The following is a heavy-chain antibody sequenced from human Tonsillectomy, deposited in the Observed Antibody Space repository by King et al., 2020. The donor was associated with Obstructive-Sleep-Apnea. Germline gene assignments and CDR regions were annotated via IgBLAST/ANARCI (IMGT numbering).Heavy chain of an antibody. CDR3: ESSYCSSTSCYGGGY. J-gene: IGHJ4*02. Sequence: VQLVESGGGVVQPGRSLRISCAASGFTFSSYAMHWVRQAPGKGLEWVAVISYDGSNKYYADSVKGRFTISRDNSKNTLYLQMNSLRAEDTAVYYCESSYCSSTSCYGGGYWGQGTLVTVSS. D-gene: IGHD2-2*01. CDR1: GFTFSSYA. V-gene: IGHV3-30-3*01. CDR2: ISYDGSNK.